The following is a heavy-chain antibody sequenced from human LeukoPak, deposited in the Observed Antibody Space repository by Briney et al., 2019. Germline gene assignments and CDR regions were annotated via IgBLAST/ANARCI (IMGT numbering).Heavy chain of an antibody. Sequence: SETLSLTCTVSGGSINSYYWSWIRQSAGKGLEWIGRIYTSGSTPDYSPSLKSRVTMSIDTSKNQFSLQLSSVTAADTAVYYCAKDLRYDYVWGSYRYTAGAFDIWGQGTMVTVSS. V-gene: IGHV4-4*07. CDR3: AKDLRYDYVWGSYRYTAGAFDI. CDR2: IYTSGSTP. CDR1: GGSINSYY. D-gene: IGHD3-16*02. J-gene: IGHJ3*02.